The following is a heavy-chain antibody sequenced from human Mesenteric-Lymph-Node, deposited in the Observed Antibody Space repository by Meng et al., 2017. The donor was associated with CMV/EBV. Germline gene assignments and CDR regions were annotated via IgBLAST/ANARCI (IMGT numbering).Heavy chain of an antibody. Sequence: GESLKISCAASGFTFSSYSMNWVRQAPGKGLEWVSSISSSSSYIYYADSVKGRFTISRDNAKNSLYLQMNSLRAEDTAVHYCATVIAAGETDYWGQGTLVTVSS. CDR2: ISSSSSYI. J-gene: IGHJ4*02. CDR1: GFTFSSYS. CDR3: ATVIAAGETDY. D-gene: IGHD6-13*01. V-gene: IGHV3-21*01.